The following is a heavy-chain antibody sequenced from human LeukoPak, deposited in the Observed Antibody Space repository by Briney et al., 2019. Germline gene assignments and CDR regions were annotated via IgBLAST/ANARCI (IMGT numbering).Heavy chain of an antibody. Sequence: ASVKVSCKASGYTFTSYYMHWVRQAPGQGLEWMGIINPSGGSTSYAQKFQGRVTMTRDTSISTAYMELSRLRSDDTAVYYCAREKDSSGYSNWFDPWGQGTLVTVSS. J-gene: IGHJ5*02. CDR3: AREKDSSGYSNWFDP. CDR1: GYTFTSYY. V-gene: IGHV1-46*01. CDR2: INPSGGST. D-gene: IGHD3-22*01.